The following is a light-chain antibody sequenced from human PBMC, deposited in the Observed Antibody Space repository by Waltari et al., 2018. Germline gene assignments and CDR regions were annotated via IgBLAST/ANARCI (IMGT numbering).Light chain of an antibody. J-gene: IGLJ3*02. V-gene: IGLV8-61*01. CDR1: SGSLPSPSY. CDR2: KAN. Sequence: QTVVTQEPSLSVSPGGTVTLTCALNSGSLPSPSYVSWYQQTPGQPPRTLLYKANFRSSGVPDRFSGSSLGNKAALTITGAQADDESDYYCLVYMGSGIWVFGGGTKLTVL. CDR3: LVYMGSGIWV.